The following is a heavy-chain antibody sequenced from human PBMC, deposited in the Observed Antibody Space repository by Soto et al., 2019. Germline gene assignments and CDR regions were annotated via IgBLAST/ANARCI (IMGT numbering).Heavy chain of an antibody. Sequence: LKISCKGSGYSFTSYWIGWVRQMPGKGLEWMGIIYPGDSDTRYSPSFQGQVTISADKSISTAYLQWSSLKASDTAMYYCARHGLRRLLWFGESLYYFDYWGQGTLVTVSS. V-gene: IGHV5-51*01. CDR1: GYSFTSYW. CDR2: IYPGDSDT. CDR3: ARHGLRRLLWFGESLYYFDY. D-gene: IGHD3-10*01. J-gene: IGHJ4*02.